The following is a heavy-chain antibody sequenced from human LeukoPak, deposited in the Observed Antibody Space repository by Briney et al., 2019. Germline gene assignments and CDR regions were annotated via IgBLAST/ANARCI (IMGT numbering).Heavy chain of an antibody. D-gene: IGHD5-12*01. J-gene: IGHJ6*03. Sequence: SVKVSCKASGGTFSSYAISWVRQAPGQGLEWMGRIIPILGIANYAQKFQGRVTITADKSTSTAYMELSSLRSEDTAVYYCARGRDIVATIGYYYYYMDVWGKGATVTVSS. CDR1: GGTFSSYA. CDR2: IIPILGIA. V-gene: IGHV1-69*04. CDR3: ARGRDIVATIGYYYYYMDV.